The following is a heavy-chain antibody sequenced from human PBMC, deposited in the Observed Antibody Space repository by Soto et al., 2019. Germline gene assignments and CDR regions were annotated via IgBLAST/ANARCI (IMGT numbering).Heavy chain of an antibody. V-gene: IGHV2-5*01. D-gene: IGHD6-19*01. Sequence: SGPTLVNPTQTLTLTCTFSGFSLSTSGVGVGWIRQPPGKALEWLALIYWNDDKRYSPSLKSRLTITKDTSKNQVVLTMTNMDPVDTATYYCAHFLTGSGWPPGSYYFDYWGQGTLVTVSS. CDR3: AHFLTGSGWPPGSYYFDY. CDR1: GFSLSTSGVG. CDR2: IYWNDDK. J-gene: IGHJ4*02.